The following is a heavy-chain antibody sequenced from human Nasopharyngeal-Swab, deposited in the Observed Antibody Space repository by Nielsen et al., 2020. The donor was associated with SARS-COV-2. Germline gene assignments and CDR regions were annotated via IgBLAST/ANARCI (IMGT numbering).Heavy chain of an antibody. CDR2: IYHSGST. CDR3: ASPQGSSGHYYMDV. V-gene: IGHV4-4*02. J-gene: IGHJ6*03. Sequence: WIRQPPGKGLEWIGEIYHSGSTKYNASLKRRFTISVDKSKNQFSLKLISVTAADTAVYYCASPQGSSGHYYMDVWGKGTTVTVSS. D-gene: IGHD3-22*01.